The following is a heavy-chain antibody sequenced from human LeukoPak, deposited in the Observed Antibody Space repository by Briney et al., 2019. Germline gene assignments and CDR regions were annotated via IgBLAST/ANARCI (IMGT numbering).Heavy chain of an antibody. D-gene: IGHD1-1*01. J-gene: IGHJ4*02. V-gene: IGHV5-10-1*01. CDR2: IDPSDSYT. CDR1: GYSFTSYW. Sequence: GESLKISCKGSGYSFTSYWISWVRQMPGKRLEWMGRIDPSDSYTNYSPSFQGHVTISADKSISTAYLQWSSLKASDTAMYYCARTVQLELPFFDYWGQGTLVTVSS. CDR3: ARTVQLELPFFDY.